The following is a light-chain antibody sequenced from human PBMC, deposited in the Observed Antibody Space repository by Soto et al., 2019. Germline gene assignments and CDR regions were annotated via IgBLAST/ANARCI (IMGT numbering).Light chain of an antibody. Sequence: EIVLTQSPATLSLSPGERATLSCRASQSVSSYLAWYQQKPGQAPRLLMYDVSKRASGIPARFSGSGSGTDFTLTISSLEPEDFAVYYCHQRSNWPLTFGGGTKLEIK. CDR1: QSVSSY. CDR3: HQRSNWPLT. J-gene: IGKJ4*01. V-gene: IGKV3-11*01. CDR2: DVS.